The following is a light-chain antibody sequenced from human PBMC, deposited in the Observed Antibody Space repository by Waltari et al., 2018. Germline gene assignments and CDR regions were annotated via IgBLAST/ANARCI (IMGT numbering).Light chain of an antibody. CDR2: EDS. V-gene: IGLV1-51*02. CDR1: SHNIGNNY. Sequence: QSVLPQPPSVSAASGQRVTISGPGRSHNIGNNYVSWYLQFPGTAPTLLIYEDSERPSGIPGRFSGSKSGTSATLDITGLQAGDEADYYCGTWDSSLSGAVFGGGTHLTVL. J-gene: IGLJ7*01. CDR3: GTWDSSLSGAV.